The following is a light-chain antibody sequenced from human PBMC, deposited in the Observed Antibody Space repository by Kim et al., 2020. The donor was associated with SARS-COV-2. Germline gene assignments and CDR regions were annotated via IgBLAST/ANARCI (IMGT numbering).Light chain of an antibody. V-gene: IGLV9-49*01. CDR2: VGTGGIVG. Sequence: CTLGSGYSNYKVDWYQQRPGKGRRFVMRVGTGGIVGSKGDGIPDRFSVLGSGLNRYLTIKNIQEEDESDYHCGADHGSGSNFVYVFGGGTQLTVL. J-gene: IGLJ2*01. CDR1: SGYSNYK. CDR3: GADHGSGSNFVYV.